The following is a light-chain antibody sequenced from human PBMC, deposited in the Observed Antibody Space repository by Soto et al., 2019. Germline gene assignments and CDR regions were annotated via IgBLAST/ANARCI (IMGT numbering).Light chain of an antibody. CDR1: TSDVGGYNY. J-gene: IGLJ3*02. V-gene: IGLV2-14*03. CDR2: DVS. CDR3: SSYAGSSTLRV. Sequence: QSALTQPASVSGSPGQSITISCTGTTSDVGGYNYVSWYQQYPGEAPRLLIYDVSYRPSGVSDRFSGSKSGNTASLTISGRQPEDEAAYYCSSYAGSSTLRVFGGGTKVTVL.